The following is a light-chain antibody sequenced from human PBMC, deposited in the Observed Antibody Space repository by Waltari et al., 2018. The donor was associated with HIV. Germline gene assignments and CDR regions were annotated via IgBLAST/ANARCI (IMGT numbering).Light chain of an antibody. CDR3: SSYTNINTVV. CDR1: TSDVGAYAY. CDR2: EVT. J-gene: IGLJ2*01. Sequence: QSALTQPASVSGSPGPSITISCTAATSDVGAYAYVYWYQQHPGKAPKLIIYEVTNRPSGVSNRFSGSKSGITASLTISGLQTEDEADYYCSSYTNINTVVFGGGTKLTVL. V-gene: IGLV2-14*01.